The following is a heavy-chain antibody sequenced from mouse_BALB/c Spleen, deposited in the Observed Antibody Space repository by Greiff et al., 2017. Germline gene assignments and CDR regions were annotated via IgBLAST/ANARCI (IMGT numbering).Heavy chain of an antibody. CDR2: ISSGSSTI. V-gene: IGHV5-17*02. CDR3: ARYTGRYFDV. D-gene: IGHD4-1*01. CDR1: GFTFSSFG. Sequence: DVKLVESGGGLVQPGGSRKLSCAASGFTFSSFGMHWVRQAPEKGLEWVAYISSGSSTIYYADTVKGRFTISRDNPKNTLFLQMTSLRSEDTAMYYCARYTGRYFDVWGAGTTVTVSS. J-gene: IGHJ1*01.